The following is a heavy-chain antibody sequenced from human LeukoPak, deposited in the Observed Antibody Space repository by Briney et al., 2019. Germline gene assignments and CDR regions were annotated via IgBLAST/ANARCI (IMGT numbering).Heavy chain of an antibody. Sequence: PSETLSLTCTVSGGSISSYYWSWIRQPPGKGLEWIGYIYYSGSADYNPSLKSRVTISVDTSKNQFSLKLNSVTAADTAVYYCASGSGSAEGDWFDHWGQGTLVTVSS. CDR1: GGSISSYY. CDR3: ASGSGSAEGDWFDH. V-gene: IGHV4-59*01. D-gene: IGHD5-12*01. CDR2: IYYSGSA. J-gene: IGHJ5*02.